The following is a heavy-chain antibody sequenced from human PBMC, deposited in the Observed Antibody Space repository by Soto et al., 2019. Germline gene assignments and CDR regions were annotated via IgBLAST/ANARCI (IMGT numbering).Heavy chain of an antibody. V-gene: IGHV3-7*01. Sequence: GGSLRLSCAASGFTFRSNWMSWVRQAPGRGLEWVANIKPDGSVKYYLDSVRGRFTISRDNAENSLFLQIDSLRVEDTAVYYCARDVGVQELEYWGKGNLVSVSS. J-gene: IGHJ4*02. CDR1: GFTFRSNW. CDR2: IKPDGSVK. CDR3: ARDVGVQELEY. D-gene: IGHD6-6*01.